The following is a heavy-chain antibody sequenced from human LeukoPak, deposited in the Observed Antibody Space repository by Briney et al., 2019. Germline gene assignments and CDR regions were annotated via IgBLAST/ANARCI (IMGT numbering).Heavy chain of an antibody. Sequence: GESLKISCQGSGYSFTSYWIGWVRQMPGKGPEWMGIIYPGDSDTRYSPSFQGQVTISADKSISTAYLQWSSLKASDTAMYFCARPAAGTAPYFDYWGQGTLVTVSS. J-gene: IGHJ4*02. CDR1: GYSFTSYW. CDR3: ARPAAGTAPYFDY. CDR2: IYPGDSDT. V-gene: IGHV5-51*01. D-gene: IGHD6-19*01.